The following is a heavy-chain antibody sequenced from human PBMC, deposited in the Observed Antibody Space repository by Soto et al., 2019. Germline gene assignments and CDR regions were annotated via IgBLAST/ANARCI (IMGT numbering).Heavy chain of an antibody. J-gene: IGHJ5*02. CDR1: GYTFTSYY. Sequence: QVQLVQSGAEVKKPGASVKVSCKASGYTFTSYYMHWVRQAPGQGLEWMGIINPSGGSTSYAQKFRGRVTMTRDTSTSTVYMELSSLRSEDKAVYYCARAPRGRWLTTGWCDPWGQGTLVTVSS. V-gene: IGHV1-46*01. CDR2: INPSGGST. D-gene: IGHD3-16*01. CDR3: ARAPRGRWLTTGWCDP.